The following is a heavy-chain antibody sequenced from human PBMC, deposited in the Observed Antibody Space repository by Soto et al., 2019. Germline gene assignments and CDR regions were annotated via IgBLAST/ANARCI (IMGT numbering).Heavy chain of an antibody. D-gene: IGHD5-18*01. CDR3: ARIPVDTYMTYWFDP. J-gene: IGHJ5*01. CDR2: IYYSGNT. Sequence: PSETLSLTCTVSGDPVTSGDYYWSWIRQPPGKGLEWIGYIYYSGNTNYSPSLKSRVAISLDTSHNQFSLKLSSVTAADTAVYFCARIPVDTYMTYWFDPWGQGPLGTVS. V-gene: IGHV4-61*08. CDR1: GDPVTSGDYY.